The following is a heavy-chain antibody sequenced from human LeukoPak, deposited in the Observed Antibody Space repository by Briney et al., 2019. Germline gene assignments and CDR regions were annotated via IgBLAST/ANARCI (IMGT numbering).Heavy chain of an antibody. Sequence: GGSLRLSCALSGFTPNHYWMTWVRQAPGKGMEWVSSITSSSSYIYYSDSVKGRFTISRDNAKNSMYLQMNSLRAEDTAVYYCARCGGGNPRWFDPWGQGTLVTVSS. J-gene: IGHJ5*02. V-gene: IGHV3-21*01. D-gene: IGHD4-23*01. CDR3: ARCGGGNPRWFDP. CDR2: ITSSSSYI. CDR1: GFTPNHYW.